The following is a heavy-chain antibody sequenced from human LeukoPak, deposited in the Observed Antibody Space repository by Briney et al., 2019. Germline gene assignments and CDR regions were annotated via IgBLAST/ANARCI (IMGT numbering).Heavy chain of an antibody. CDR2: ISGSGSST. J-gene: IGHJ3*02. CDR1: GFTFSSYA. CDR3: AKGRYYYDNSDAFEI. D-gene: IGHD3-22*01. V-gene: IGHV3-23*01. Sequence: PGGSLRLSCAASGFTFSSYAMTWVRQAPAKGLEWVSGISGSGSSTYYADSVKGRFTISRDNSKNTPYLQMNSLRAEDTAVYHCAKGRYYYDNSDAFEIWGQGTMVTVPS.